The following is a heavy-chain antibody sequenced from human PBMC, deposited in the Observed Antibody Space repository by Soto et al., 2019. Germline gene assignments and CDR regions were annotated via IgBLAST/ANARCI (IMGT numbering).Heavy chain of an antibody. J-gene: IGHJ4*02. CDR3: ARGGYPSIDY. V-gene: IGHV4-59*01. Sequence: PSETLSLTCTVSGGSISSYYWSWIRQPPGKGLEWIGYFFYSGSTNYNPSLKSRVTISVDTSKNQFSLKLNSVSAADSAGYYCARGGYPSIDYWRQGTLVTVSS. CDR2: FFYSGST. CDR1: GGSISSYY. D-gene: IGHD5-12*01.